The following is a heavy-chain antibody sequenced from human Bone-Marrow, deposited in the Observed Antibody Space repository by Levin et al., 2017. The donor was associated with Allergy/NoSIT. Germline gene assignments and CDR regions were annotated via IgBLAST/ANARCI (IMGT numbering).Heavy chain of an antibody. D-gene: IGHD4-17*01. CDR3: ARQASYGPLDY. J-gene: IGHJ4*02. CDR1: GGSISSSSYY. CDR2: IYYSGST. Sequence: SQTLSLTCTVSGGSISSSSYYWGWIRQPPGKGLEWIGSIYYSGSTYYNPSLKSRVTISVDTSKNQFSLKLSSVTAADTAVYYCARQASYGPLDYWGQGTLVTVSS. V-gene: IGHV4-39*01.